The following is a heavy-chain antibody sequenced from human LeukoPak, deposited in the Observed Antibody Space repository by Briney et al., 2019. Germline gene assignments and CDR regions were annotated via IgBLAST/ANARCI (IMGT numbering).Heavy chain of an antibody. D-gene: IGHD3-9*01. CDR2: IKQDGSEK. V-gene: IGHV3-7*01. CDR3: ARDLGAYYDILAGHSKGAGDY. J-gene: IGHJ4*02. CDR1: GFNFRNYW. Sequence: GGFLRLSCAASGFNFRNYWMSWVRQAPGKGLELVANIKQDGSEKYYVDSVKGRFTISRDYAKNSLFLQMNGLRAEDTAVYYCARDLGAYYDILAGHSKGAGDYWGQGTLVTVSS.